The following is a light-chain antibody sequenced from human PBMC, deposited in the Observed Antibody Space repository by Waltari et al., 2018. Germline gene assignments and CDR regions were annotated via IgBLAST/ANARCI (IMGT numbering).Light chain of an antibody. J-gene: IGLJ2*01. V-gene: IGLV3-19*01. CDR2: GKN. Sequence: SSELTQDPAVSVALGQPVRITCQGDSLRRHYASWYQQKPGQAPVLVIYGKNNRPSGIPDRFSGSSSGNTASLTITGAQAEDEADYYCNSRDSSGNHPVVFGGGTKLTVL. CDR3: NSRDSSGNHPVV. CDR1: SLRRHY.